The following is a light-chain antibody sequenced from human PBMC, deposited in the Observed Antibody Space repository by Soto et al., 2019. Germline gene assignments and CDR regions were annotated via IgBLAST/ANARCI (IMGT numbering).Light chain of an antibody. CDR1: QRVSRSY. J-gene: IGKJ2*01. CDR3: QQYGSSPPNT. V-gene: IGKV3-20*01. CDR2: GAS. Sequence: EIVLPQSPGTLSLSPGERATLSCRASQRVSRSYLAWYQQKPGQAPRLLIYGASSRATGIPDRFSGSGSGTDFTLTISRLEPEDFAVYYCQQYGSSPPNTFGQGTKLEIK.